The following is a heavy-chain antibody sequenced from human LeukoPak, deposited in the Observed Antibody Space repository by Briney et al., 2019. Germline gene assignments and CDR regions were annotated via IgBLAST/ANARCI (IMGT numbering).Heavy chain of an antibody. CDR2: VYYSGST. V-gene: IGHV4-39*01. D-gene: IGHD3-22*01. Sequence: SETLSLTCSVSGGSISSSNYDWGWIRQSPGKGLEWIGSVYYSGSTYDNPSLKSRITVSVDTSKNQFSLKVSSVTAADTAVYYCARLLYDGSGYYYFDYWGQGTLVSVSS. CDR3: ARLLYDGSGYYYFDY. CDR1: GGSISSSNYD. J-gene: IGHJ4*02.